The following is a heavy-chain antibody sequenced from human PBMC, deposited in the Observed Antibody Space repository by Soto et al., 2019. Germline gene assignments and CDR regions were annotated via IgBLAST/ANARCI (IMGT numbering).Heavy chain of an antibody. CDR1: GFTFSSYA. Sequence: GGSLRLSCAASGFTFSSYAMHWVRQAPGKGLEYVSAISSNGGSTYYANSVKGRFTISRDNSKNTLYLQMGSLRAEDMAVYYCARVKRWTTVTTSYYYYYMDVWGKGTTVTVSS. D-gene: IGHD4-17*01. J-gene: IGHJ6*03. CDR2: ISSNGGST. V-gene: IGHV3-64*01. CDR3: ARVKRWTTVTTSYYYYYMDV.